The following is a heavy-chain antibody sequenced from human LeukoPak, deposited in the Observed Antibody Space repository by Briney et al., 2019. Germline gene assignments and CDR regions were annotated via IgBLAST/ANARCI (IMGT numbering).Heavy chain of an antibody. D-gene: IGHD3-10*01. CDR2: ISSSSSYI. J-gene: IGHJ6*02. CDR1: GFTFSSYS. V-gene: IGHV3-21*01. Sequence: PGGSLRLSCAASGFTFSSYSMNWVRQAPGKGLEWVSSISSSSSYIYYADSVKGRFTISRDNAKNSLYLQMNSLRAEDTAVYYCAKDLIRVRGVIRDYYYYYGMDVWGQGTTVTVSS. CDR3: AKDLIRVRGVIRDYYYYYGMDV.